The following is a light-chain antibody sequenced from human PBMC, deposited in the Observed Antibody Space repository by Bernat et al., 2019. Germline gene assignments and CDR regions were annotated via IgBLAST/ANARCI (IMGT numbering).Light chain of an antibody. Sequence: QSALTQPPSASGSPGQSVTISCTGTSSDVGGYNYVSWYQQHPGKAPKLMIYEVSKRPSGVPDRFSGSTSGNTASLTVSGLQAEDEADYYCSSYAGSNNWVFGGGTKLTV. J-gene: IGLJ3*02. CDR1: SSDVGGYNY. CDR2: EVS. V-gene: IGLV2-8*01. CDR3: SSYAGSNNWV.